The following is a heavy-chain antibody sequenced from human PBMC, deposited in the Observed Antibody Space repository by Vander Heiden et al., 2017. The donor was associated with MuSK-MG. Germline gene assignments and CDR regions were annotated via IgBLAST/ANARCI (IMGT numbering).Heavy chain of an antibody. D-gene: IGHD4-17*01. J-gene: IGHJ4*02. CDR1: GGSISSGGYY. Sequence: QVQLQESGPGLVKPSQTLSLTCPVSGGSISSGGYYWSWLRQHPGKGLEWIGYIYYSGSTYYNPSLKSRLTISVDTSKNQFSLKLSSVTAADTAVYYCARVSHLGDYETDWGQGTLVTVSS. CDR3: ARVSHLGDYETD. V-gene: IGHV4-31*03. CDR2: IYYSGST.